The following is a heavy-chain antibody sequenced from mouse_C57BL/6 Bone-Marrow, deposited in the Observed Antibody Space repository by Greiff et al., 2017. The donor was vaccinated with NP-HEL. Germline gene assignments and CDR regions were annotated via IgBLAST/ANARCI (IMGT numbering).Heavy chain of an antibody. D-gene: IGHD2-2*01. CDR3: ASGWFRRWLDY. V-gene: IGHV1-7*01. CDR1: GYTFTSYW. Sequence: QVQLQQSGAELAKPGASVKLSCKASGYTFTSYWMHWVKQRPGQGLEWIGYINPSSGYTKYNEKFKDKATLTADKASSTAYMQLSSLTYEDSAFYCCASGWFRRWLDYWGQGTSVTVSS. J-gene: IGHJ4*01. CDR2: INPSSGYT.